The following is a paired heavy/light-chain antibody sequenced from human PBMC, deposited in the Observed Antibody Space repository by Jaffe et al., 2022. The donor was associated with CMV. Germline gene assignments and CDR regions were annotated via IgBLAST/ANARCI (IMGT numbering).Heavy chain of an antibody. CDR1: GFNFDDHA. CDR2: VSWRSDKK. J-gene: IGHJ4*02. D-gene: IGHD3-22*01. V-gene: IGHV3-9*01. Sequence: EVQLVESGGGLIQPGRSLALSCTGSGFNFDDHAIHWVRQPPGKGLEWVSSVSWRSDKKDYADSVKGRFTISKDNAKNSLYLQMHNLRTEDTALYYCVKESYSESSGPKGSLNFWGQGTLVTVS. CDR3: VKESYSESSGPKGSLNF.
Light chain of an antibody. CDR1: KLGKRY. J-gene: IGLJ3*02. V-gene: IGLV3-1*01. Sequence: SFDLTQPPSVSVSPGQTVNIACSGSKLGKRYASWYQQKPGQSPVLVLYEDSKRPSGIPARFSGSSSGNTATLTIRGTQAIDEADYYCQAWDTNTVVFGGGTRLTVL. CDR2: EDS. CDR3: QAWDTNTVV.